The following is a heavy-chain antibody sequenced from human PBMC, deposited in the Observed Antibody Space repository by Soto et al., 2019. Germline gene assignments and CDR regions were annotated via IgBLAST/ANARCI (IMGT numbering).Heavy chain of an antibody. CDR1: GGTFSSYA. CDR2: IIPIFGTA. J-gene: IGHJ3*02. CDR3: ARWTDIVVVPAATYAFDI. Sequence: QVQLVQSGAEVKKPGSSVKVSCKASGGTFSSYAISWVRQAPGQGLEWMGGIIPIFGTANYAQKFQGRVTITADESTSRAYMELSSLRSEDTAVYYCARWTDIVVVPAATYAFDIWGQGTMVTVSS. D-gene: IGHD2-2*01. V-gene: IGHV1-69*01.